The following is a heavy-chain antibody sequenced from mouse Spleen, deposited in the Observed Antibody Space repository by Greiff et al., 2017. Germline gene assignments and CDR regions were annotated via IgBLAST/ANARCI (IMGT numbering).Heavy chain of an antibody. Sequence: EVQLQQSGPSLVKPSQTLSLTCSVTGDSITSGYWNWIRKFPGNKLEYMGYISYSGSTYYNPSLKSRISITRDTSKNQYYLQLNSVTTEDTATYYCARPIYYYGSSPAWFAYWGQGTLVTVSA. CDR2: ISYSGST. CDR3: ARPIYYYGSSPAWFAY. CDR1: GDSITSGY. J-gene: IGHJ3*01. D-gene: IGHD1-1*01. V-gene: IGHV3-8*02.